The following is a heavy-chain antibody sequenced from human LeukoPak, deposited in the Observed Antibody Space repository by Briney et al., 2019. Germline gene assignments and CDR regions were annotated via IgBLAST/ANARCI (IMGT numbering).Heavy chain of an antibody. V-gene: IGHV6-1*01. CDR2: TYYRSKWHN. J-gene: IGHJ3*02. Sequence: SQTLSLTCAFSGDSVFSNSVAWNWIRQSPSRGLEWLGRTYYRSKWHNDYAASVSSRITINPDTSKNQFSLQLNSVTPEDTAVYYCARGKFNAFDIWGQGTMVTVSS. CDR3: ARGKFNAFDI. CDR1: GDSVFSNSVA.